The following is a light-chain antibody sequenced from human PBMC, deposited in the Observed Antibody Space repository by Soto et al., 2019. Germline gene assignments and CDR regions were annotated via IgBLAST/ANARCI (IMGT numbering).Light chain of an antibody. CDR1: QSISDW. CDR3: QQYNSYSRT. J-gene: IGKJ1*01. Sequence: DIQMTQSPSTLSASVGDRVTITCRASQSISDWLACYQQKPGKAPKLLIYDASSLESGVPSRFSGSGSGTEFTLTISSLQPDDFATYYCQQYNSYSRTFGQGTKVDI. V-gene: IGKV1-5*01. CDR2: DAS.